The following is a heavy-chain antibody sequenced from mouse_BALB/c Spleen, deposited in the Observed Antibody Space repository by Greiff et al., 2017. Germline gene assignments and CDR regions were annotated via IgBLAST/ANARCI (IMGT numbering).Heavy chain of an antibody. J-gene: IGHJ3*01. CDR2: INPDSSTI. CDR3: ARRGVLRLGFAY. V-gene: IGHV4-1*02. CDR1: GFDFSRYW. D-gene: IGHD1-2*01. Sequence: EVQLQQSGGGLVQPGGSLKLSCAASGFDFSRYWMSWVRQAPGKGLEWIGEINPDSSTINYTPSLKDKFIISRDNAKNTLYLQMSKVRSEDTALYYCARRGVLRLGFAYWGQGTLVTVSA.